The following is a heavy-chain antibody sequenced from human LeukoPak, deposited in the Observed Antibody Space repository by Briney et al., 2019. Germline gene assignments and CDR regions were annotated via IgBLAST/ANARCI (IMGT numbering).Heavy chain of an antibody. CDR3: AKVGDHIVVVVANPLYFDY. Sequence: PGGSLRLSCAASGFTFSSYAMSWVRQAPGKGLEWASAISGSGGSTYYADSVKGRFTISRDNSKNTLYLQMNSLRAEDTAVYYCAKVGDHIVVVVANPLYFDYWGQGTLVTVSP. D-gene: IGHD2-15*01. J-gene: IGHJ4*02. V-gene: IGHV3-23*01. CDR2: ISGSGGST. CDR1: GFTFSSYA.